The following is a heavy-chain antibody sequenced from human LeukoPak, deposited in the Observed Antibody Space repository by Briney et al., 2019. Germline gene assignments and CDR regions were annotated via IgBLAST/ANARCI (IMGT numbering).Heavy chain of an antibody. D-gene: IGHD3-3*01. Sequence: GGSLRLSCAASGFTFSSYSMNWVRQAPGKGLEWVSSISSSSSYIYYADSVKGRFTISRDNAKNSLYLQMNSLRAEDTAIYYCACGVDFSSGSKRGFDYWGLGTLVTVSS. CDR1: GFTFSSYS. CDR3: ACGVDFSSGSKRGFDY. J-gene: IGHJ4*02. V-gene: IGHV3-21*01. CDR2: ISSSSSYI.